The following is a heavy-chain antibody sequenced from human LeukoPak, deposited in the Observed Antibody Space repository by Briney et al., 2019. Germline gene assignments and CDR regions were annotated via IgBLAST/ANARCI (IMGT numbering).Heavy chain of an antibody. Sequence: SETLSLTCTVSGGSISSYYWSWIRQPPGKGLEWIGSIYYSGSTYYNPSLKSRVTISVDTSKNQFSLKLSSVTAADTAVYYCARNSASPIVVVPAAITIWGQGTLVTVSS. D-gene: IGHD2-2*01. CDR3: ARNSASPIVVVPAAITI. CDR1: GGSISSYY. CDR2: IYYSGST. V-gene: IGHV4-39*01. J-gene: IGHJ4*02.